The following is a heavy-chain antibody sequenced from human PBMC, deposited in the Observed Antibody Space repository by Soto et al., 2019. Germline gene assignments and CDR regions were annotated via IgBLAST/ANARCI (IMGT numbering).Heavy chain of an antibody. Sequence: WETLSLTCNVSNGCLNFCYWSWVRQPPGKELEWIGNIYYCGTTNYNPSLQGRVTISIDTSKNQFSLMLTSVTAADMAFYFCPRLARSVPFWGRGVLVTDSS. V-gene: IGHV4-59*12. CDR2: IYYCGTT. J-gene: IGHJ1*01. CDR3: PRLARSVPF. D-gene: IGHD3-10*02. CDR1: NGCLNFCY.